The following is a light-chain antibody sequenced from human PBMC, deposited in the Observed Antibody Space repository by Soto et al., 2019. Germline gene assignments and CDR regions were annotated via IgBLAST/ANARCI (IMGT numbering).Light chain of an antibody. V-gene: IGKV3-20*01. J-gene: IGKJ1*01. Sequence: EVVLTQSPGTLSLSPGERATLSCRASQSVADSYLAWYQQKPGRAPRLLFYGATMRATGIPDRYSGSGSGTDFTLTISPLDPDDFAVYYCHHVGNSPETFGQGAKVE. CDR2: GAT. CDR3: HHVGNSPET. CDR1: QSVADSY.